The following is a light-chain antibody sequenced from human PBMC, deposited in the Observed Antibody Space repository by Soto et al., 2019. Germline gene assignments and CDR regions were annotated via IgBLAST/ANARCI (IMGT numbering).Light chain of an antibody. Sequence: DIQMTQSPSTLSGSVGDRVTITCRAIQSISSWLAWYQQKPGKAPKLLIYKASSLESGVPSRFSGSGSGTEFTLTISSLQPDDFATYYCQQYNSYLWTFGQGTKVDI. J-gene: IGKJ1*01. CDR3: QQYNSYLWT. V-gene: IGKV1-5*03. CDR1: QSISSW. CDR2: KAS.